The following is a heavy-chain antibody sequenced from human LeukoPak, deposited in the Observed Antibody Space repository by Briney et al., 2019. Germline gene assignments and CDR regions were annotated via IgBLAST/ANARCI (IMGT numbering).Heavy chain of an antibody. V-gene: IGHV3-66*01. Sequence: PGGSLRLSCAASGFTVSSIYMSWVRQAPGKGLEWVSVIYEGGNTYYAPSVEGRFTISRDNSKNTLYLQMNSLRAEDTAVYYCVRAGDMINLQDWGQGTLVTVSS. D-gene: IGHD3-22*01. CDR2: IYEGGNT. CDR3: VRAGDMINLQD. CDR1: GFTVSSIY. J-gene: IGHJ1*01.